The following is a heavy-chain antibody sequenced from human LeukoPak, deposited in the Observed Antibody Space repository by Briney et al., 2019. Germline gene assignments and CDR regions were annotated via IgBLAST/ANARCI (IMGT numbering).Heavy chain of an antibody. V-gene: IGHV4-39*01. D-gene: IGHD3-22*01. CDR3: ARGQHFDSSGYFLGVGVYSYYYMDV. J-gene: IGHJ6*03. Sequence: SETLSLTCTVSGGSISSSSYYWGWIRQPPGKGLEWIGSIYYSGSTYYNPSLKSRVTISVDTSKNQFSLKLSSVTAADTAVYYCARGQHFDSSGYFLGVGVYSYYYMDVWGKGTTVTISS. CDR1: GGSISSSSYY. CDR2: IYYSGST.